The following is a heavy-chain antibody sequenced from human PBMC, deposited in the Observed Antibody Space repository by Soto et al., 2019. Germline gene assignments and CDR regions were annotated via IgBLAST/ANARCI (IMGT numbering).Heavy chain of an antibody. Sequence: QVQLVQSGAEVNKPGASVKVSCKASGYTFTSYGIGWVRQAPGQGLEWMGLISAYNGNTNYAQKLQGRVMMTTETSTSTAYMELRSLSSDDTAVYYCARGKDSTGYSAPPYFQHWGQGTLVTVSS. J-gene: IGHJ1*01. CDR1: GYTFTSYG. CDR2: ISAYNGNT. CDR3: ARGKDSTGYSAPPYFQH. D-gene: IGHD3-22*01. V-gene: IGHV1-18*01.